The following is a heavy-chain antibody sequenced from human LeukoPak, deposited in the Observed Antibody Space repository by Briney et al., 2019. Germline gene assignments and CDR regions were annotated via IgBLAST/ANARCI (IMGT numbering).Heavy chain of an antibody. Sequence: GGSLRLSCAASGFTVSSNYMSWVRQAPGKGLEWVSVIYSGGSTYYADSVKGRFTISRDNSKNTLYLRMNSLRAEDTAVYYCASSNYYDSSGYYHWGQGTLVTVSS. D-gene: IGHD3-22*01. V-gene: IGHV3-53*01. CDR3: ASSNYYDSSGYYH. CDR1: GFTVSSNY. J-gene: IGHJ5*02. CDR2: IYSGGST.